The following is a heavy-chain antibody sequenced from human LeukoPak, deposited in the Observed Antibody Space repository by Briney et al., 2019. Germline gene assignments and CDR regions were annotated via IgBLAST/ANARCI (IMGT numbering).Heavy chain of an antibody. D-gene: IGHD2-8*01. CDR3: ARVICTNGVCYDY. J-gene: IGHJ4*02. Sequence: GGSLRLSCAASGFTFDDYGMSWVRQAPGKGLEWVSSISSSSSYIYYADSVKGRFTISRDNAKNSLYLQMNSLRAEDTAVYYCARVICTNGVCYDYWGQGTLVTVSS. CDR2: ISSSSSYI. CDR1: GFTFDDYG. V-gene: IGHV3-21*01.